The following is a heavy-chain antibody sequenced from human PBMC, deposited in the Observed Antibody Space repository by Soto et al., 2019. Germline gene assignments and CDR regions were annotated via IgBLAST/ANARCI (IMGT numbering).Heavy chain of an antibody. D-gene: IGHD2-15*01. CDR3: ARDSGIQYGGSLHFDY. J-gene: IGHJ4*02. CDR1: GGTFSSYA. V-gene: IGHV1-69*13. CDR2: IIPIFGTA. Sequence: SVKVSCKASGGTFSSYAISWVRQAPGQGLEWMGGIIPIFGTANYAQKFQGRVTITADESTSTAYMELSSLRSEDTAVYYCARDSGIQYGGSLHFDYWGQGTLVTVSS.